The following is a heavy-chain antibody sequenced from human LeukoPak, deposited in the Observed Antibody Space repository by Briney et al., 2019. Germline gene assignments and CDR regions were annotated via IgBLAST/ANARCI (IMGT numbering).Heavy chain of an antibody. Sequence: GGSLRLSCAASGFTFSSYAMSWVRQAPGKGLEWVSAISGSGGSTYYADSVKGRFTISRDNSKNTLYLQMNSLRAEDTAVYYCAKLGTTMVRGVPPYYFDYWGQGTLVIVSS. J-gene: IGHJ4*02. CDR3: AKLGTTMVRGVPPYYFDY. D-gene: IGHD3-10*01. CDR1: GFTFSSYA. CDR2: ISGSGGST. V-gene: IGHV3-23*01.